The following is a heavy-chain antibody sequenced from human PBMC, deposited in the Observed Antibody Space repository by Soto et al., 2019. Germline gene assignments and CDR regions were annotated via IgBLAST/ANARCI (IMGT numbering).Heavy chain of an antibody. V-gene: IGHV4-30-2*01. CDR2: TYDSGTA. Sequence: QLQLQESGSGLVKPSQTLSLSCVVSGGSISSGANSWNWIRQPPGQGLEWIGYTYDSGTAYYNPALKSRVIISVDGSRNQCSLRLSSVTGAYSAIYFCVRGGGSLRHLYGMDLWGQGATVIVSS. CDR1: GGSISSGANS. D-gene: IGHD3-16*01. CDR3: VRGGGSLRHLYGMDL. J-gene: IGHJ6*02.